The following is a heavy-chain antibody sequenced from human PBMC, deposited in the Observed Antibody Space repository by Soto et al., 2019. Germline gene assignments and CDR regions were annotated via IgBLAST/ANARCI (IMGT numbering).Heavy chain of an antibody. CDR2: IYYSGST. CDR3: ARQDYDYGGNYYYYYYYMDV. CDR1: GGSISSYY. J-gene: IGHJ6*03. Sequence: SETLSLTCTVSGGSISSYYWSWIRQPPGKGLEWIGYIYYSGSTNYNPSLKSRVTISVDTSKNQFSLKLSSVTAADTAVYYCARQDYDYGGNYYYYYYYMDVWGKGTTVTVSS. D-gene: IGHD4-17*01. V-gene: IGHV4-59*08.